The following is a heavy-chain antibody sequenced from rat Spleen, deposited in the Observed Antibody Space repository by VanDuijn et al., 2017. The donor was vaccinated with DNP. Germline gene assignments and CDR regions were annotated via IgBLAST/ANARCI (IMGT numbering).Heavy chain of an antibody. D-gene: IGHD1-11*01. Sequence: EVKLLESGGGLVQPGGSMRLSCAASGFTFTDFYMNWIRQPAGKAPEWLGFIRNKANGYTTEYNPSVKGRFTISRDNAMSSLYLQMDSLQTEDIAIYYCARGNNGGYDYWGQGVMVTVSS. J-gene: IGHJ2*01. CDR3: ARGNNGGYDY. CDR2: IRNKANGYTT. V-gene: IGHV7-7*01. CDR1: GFTFTDFY.